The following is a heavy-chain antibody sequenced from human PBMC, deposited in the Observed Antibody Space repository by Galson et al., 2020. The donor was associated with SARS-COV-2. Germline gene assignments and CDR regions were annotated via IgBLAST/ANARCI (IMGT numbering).Heavy chain of an antibody. Sequence: GESLKISCAASGFTFSSYAMSWVRQAPGKGLEWVSVIGGRGGSTYYADSVKGRFTISRDQSKNTLYLHMNSLRADDTAAYYCARVEGPTNGYSSSWYFDCWGQGTLVTVSS. CDR1: GFTFSSYA. J-gene: IGHJ4*02. CDR2: IGGRGGST. D-gene: IGHD6-13*01. V-gene: IGHV3-23*01. CDR3: ARVEGPTNGYSSSWYFDC.